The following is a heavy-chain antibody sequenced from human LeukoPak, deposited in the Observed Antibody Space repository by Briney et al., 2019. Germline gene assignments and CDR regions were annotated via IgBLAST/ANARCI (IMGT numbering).Heavy chain of an antibody. V-gene: IGHV4-34*01. CDR1: GFTFNDYY. D-gene: IGHD2-2*01. CDR3: ARDPHCSSSSCPRDY. Sequence: GSLRLSCAASGFTFNDYYMAWIRQPPGKGLEWIGEIYHTGSPNYNPSLKSRVTISVDKSKNQLSLKLDSVTAADTAVYYCARDPHCSSSSCPRDYWGQGTLVIVSS. CDR2: IYHTGSP. J-gene: IGHJ4*02.